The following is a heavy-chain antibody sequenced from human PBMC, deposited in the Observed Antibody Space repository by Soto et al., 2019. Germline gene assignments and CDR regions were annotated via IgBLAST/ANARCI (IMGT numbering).Heavy chain of an antibody. Sequence: SETLSLTCTVSGGSISSGDYYWSWIRQPPGKGLEWIGYIYYSGSTYYNPSLKSRVTISVDTSKNQFSLKLSSVTAADTAVYYCARGDNFLSWFEPWGQGTLVTVSS. J-gene: IGHJ5*02. CDR2: IYYSGST. D-gene: IGHD2-15*01. CDR1: GGSISSGDYY. CDR3: ARGDNFLSWFEP. V-gene: IGHV4-30-4*01.